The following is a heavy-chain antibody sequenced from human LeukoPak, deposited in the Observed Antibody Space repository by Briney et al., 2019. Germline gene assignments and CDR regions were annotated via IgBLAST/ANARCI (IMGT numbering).Heavy chain of an antibody. J-gene: IGHJ4*02. V-gene: IGHV4-4*07. CDR3: ARVYPTYSSGWFFDY. Sequence: SETLSLTCTVSGGCISSYYWSWIRQPAGKGLEWIGRIYTSGSTNYNPSLKSRVTISVDKSKNQFSLKLSSVTAADTAVYYCARVYPTYSSGWFFDYWGQGTLVTVSS. D-gene: IGHD6-19*01. CDR2: IYTSGST. CDR1: GGCISSYY.